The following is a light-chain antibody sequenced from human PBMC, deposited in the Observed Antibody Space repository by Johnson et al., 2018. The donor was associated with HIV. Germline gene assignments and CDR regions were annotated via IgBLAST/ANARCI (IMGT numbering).Light chain of an antibody. V-gene: IGLV1-51*01. CDR2: DND. J-gene: IGLJ1*01. CDR1: SSNIGNNY. Sequence: HSVLTQPPSVSAAPGQKVTISCSGSSSNIGNNYVSWYQQLPGTAPKLLIYDNDKRPSGIPDRFFGSKSGTSATLDITGLLTWDEGDYYCGAWDSSLNAYVFGAVTKVTVL. CDR3: GAWDSSLNAYV.